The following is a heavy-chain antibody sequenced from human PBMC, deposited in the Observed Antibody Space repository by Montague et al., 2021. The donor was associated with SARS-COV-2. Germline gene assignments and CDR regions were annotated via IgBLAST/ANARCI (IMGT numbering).Heavy chain of an antibody. CDR3: ARTPTRPLSLDS. V-gene: IGHV4-4*07. J-gene: IGHJ4*02. CDR1: GGSITGFS. CDR2: VTTSGTT. D-gene: IGHD6-6*01. Sequence: SETLSLTCAVSGGSITGFSWSWVRQPAGKGLEWTGHVTTSGTTNYSPSLRSRVTMSVDSSKNQFSLNLNSVTAADKAIYYCARTPTRPLSLDSWGQGTLVTVSS.